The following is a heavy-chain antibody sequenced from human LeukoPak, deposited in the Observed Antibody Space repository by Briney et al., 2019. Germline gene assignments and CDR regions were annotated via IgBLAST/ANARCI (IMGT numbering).Heavy chain of an antibody. J-gene: IGHJ4*02. D-gene: IGHD5-18*01. V-gene: IGHV3-11*04. Sequence: GGSLRLSCVASGFTFSDYYMSWIRQAPGKGLEWVSYITTSGSTKDYADSVKGRFTISRDNAKNSLYLQMNSLRAEDTAVYYCARVSGGYSYGSDYWGQGTLVTVSS. CDR2: ITTSGSTK. CDR1: GFTFSDYY. CDR3: ARVSGGYSYGSDY.